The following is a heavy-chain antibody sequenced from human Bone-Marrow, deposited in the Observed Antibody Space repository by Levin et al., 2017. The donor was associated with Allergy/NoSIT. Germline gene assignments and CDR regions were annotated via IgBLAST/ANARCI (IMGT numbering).Heavy chain of an antibody. V-gene: IGHV1-2*06. D-gene: IGHD2-8*01. J-gene: IGHJ5*02. CDR1: GYNFTDYY. CDR3: ARGLGCTDDRCFSKRTFNWFDP. Sequence: ASVKVSCTASGYNFTDYYIHWVRQAPGQGLEWLGLINPKTNAINQSQKFQGRVTMTRDTSMSTAYMELTRLTSADTALYYCARGLGCTDDRCFSKRTFNWFDPWGQGTLVTVSS. CDR2: INPKTNAI.